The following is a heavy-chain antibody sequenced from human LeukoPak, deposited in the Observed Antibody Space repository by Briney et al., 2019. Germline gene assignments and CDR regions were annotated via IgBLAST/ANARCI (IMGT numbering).Heavy chain of an antibody. CDR2: IIPIFGTA. V-gene: IGHV1-69*13. CDR3: ARDRCSSTSCYPMRDAFDI. Sequence: SVKVSCKASGGTFSSYAISWVRQAPGQGLERMGGIIPIFGTANYAQKFQGRVTITADESTSTAYMELSSLRSEDTAVYYCARDRCSSTSCYPMRDAFDIWGQGTMVTVSS. J-gene: IGHJ3*02. D-gene: IGHD2-2*01. CDR1: GGTFSSYA.